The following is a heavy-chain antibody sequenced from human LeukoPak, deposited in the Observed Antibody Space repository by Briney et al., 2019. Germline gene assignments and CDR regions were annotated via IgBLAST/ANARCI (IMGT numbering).Heavy chain of an antibody. CDR2: IYHSGST. Sequence: SGTLSLTCAVSGGSISSSNWWSWVRQPPGKGLEWIGEIYHSGSTNYNPSLKSRVTISVDKSKNQFSLKLSAVTAADTAVYYCAVGGVYLRGGAEAFDIWGQGTMVTVSS. CDR3: AVGGVYLRGGAEAFDI. D-gene: IGHD3-10*01. CDR1: GGSISSSNW. V-gene: IGHV4-4*02. J-gene: IGHJ3*02.